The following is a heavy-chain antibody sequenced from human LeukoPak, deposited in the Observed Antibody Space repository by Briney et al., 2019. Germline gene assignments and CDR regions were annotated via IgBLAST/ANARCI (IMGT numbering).Heavy chain of an antibody. CDR1: GFTFSSYG. J-gene: IGHJ4*02. V-gene: IGHV3-30*18. D-gene: IGHD3-22*01. Sequence: GSLRLSCAASGFTFSSYGMHWVRQAPGKGLEWVAVISYDGSNKYYADSVKGRFTISRDNSKNTLYLQMNSLRAEDTAVYYCAKESYDSSGYYPLFGYWGQGTLVTVSS. CDR3: AKESYDSSGYYPLFGY. CDR2: ISYDGSNK.